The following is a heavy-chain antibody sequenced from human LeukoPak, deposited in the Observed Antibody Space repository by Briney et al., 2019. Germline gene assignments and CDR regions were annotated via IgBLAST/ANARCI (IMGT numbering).Heavy chain of an antibody. Sequence: ASVKVSCKASGYTFTNYGINWVRQAPGQGLEWMGWISFHNGNTNYPQKLQGRVTLTTDRSTSTAYMELKSLRSDDTAVYYCARADVSGSYFHLDYWGRGTLVTVSS. CDR1: GYTFTNYG. CDR2: ISFHNGNT. J-gene: IGHJ4*02. CDR3: ARADVSGSYFHLDY. D-gene: IGHD3-16*01. V-gene: IGHV1-18*01.